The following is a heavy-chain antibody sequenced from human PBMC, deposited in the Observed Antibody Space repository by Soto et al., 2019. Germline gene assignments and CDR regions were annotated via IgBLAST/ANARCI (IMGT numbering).Heavy chain of an antibody. V-gene: IGHV3-23*01. D-gene: IGHD5-18*01. CDR3: AIQLWTHYYYYGMDV. J-gene: IGHJ6*02. CDR1: GFTFSSYA. Sequence: GGSLRLSCAASGFTFSSYAMSWVRQAPGKGLEWVSAISGSGGSTYYADSVKGRFTISRDNSKNTLYLQMNSLRAEDTAVYYCAIQLWTHYYYYGMDVWGQGTTVTVSS. CDR2: ISGSGGST.